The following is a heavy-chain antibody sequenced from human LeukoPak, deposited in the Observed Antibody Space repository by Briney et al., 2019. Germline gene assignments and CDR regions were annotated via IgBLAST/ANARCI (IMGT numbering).Heavy chain of an antibody. CDR3: ARVYDFWSGYYDWFDP. CDR1: GYTFTSYD. Sequence: ASVKVSCKASGYTFTSYDINWVRQATRQGLEWMGWMNPNSGNTGYAQKFQGRVTMTRNTSISTAYMELSSLRSEDTAVYYCARVYDFWSGYYDWFDPWGQGTLVTVSS. CDR2: MNPNSGNT. D-gene: IGHD3-3*01. V-gene: IGHV1-8*01. J-gene: IGHJ5*02.